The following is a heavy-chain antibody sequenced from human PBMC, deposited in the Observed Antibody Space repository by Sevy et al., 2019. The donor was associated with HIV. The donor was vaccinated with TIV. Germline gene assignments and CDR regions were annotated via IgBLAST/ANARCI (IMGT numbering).Heavy chain of an antibody. CDR3: ARDQDGSIRGYYHHMDV. V-gene: IGHV3-30-3*01. CDR2: ISYDGTNK. J-gene: IGHJ6*02. Sequence: GGSLRLSCAASGFTFSSYAMHWVRQAPSKGLEWVSVISYDGTNKYYIDSVKGRFTISRDNSKNTLYLQMNILRTEDTAVYYCARDQDGSIRGYYHHMDVWGQGTTVTVSS. D-gene: IGHD3-10*01. CDR1: GFTFSSYA.